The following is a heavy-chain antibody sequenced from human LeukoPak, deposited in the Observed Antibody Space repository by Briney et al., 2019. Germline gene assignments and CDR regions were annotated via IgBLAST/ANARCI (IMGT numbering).Heavy chain of an antibody. CDR1: GFTFSTYF. CDR2: IASDGSHT. CDR3: ARERQDTILHSGAFDI. V-gene: IGHV3-30-3*01. D-gene: IGHD2-21*01. Sequence: PGRSLRLSCAASGFTFSTYFMHWVRQPPGKGLEWVADIASDGSHTFYVESVKGRFTISIDNSKNTLYLQMNSLRAEDTAVYFCARERQDTILHSGAFDIWGQGTMVTVSS. J-gene: IGHJ3*02.